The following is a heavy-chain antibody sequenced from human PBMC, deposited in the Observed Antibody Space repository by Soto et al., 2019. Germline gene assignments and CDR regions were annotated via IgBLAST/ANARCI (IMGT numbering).Heavy chain of an antibody. D-gene: IGHD1-26*01. CDR1: GGTFSIYA. Sequence: SVKVSCKASGGTFSIYAISWVRQAPGQGLEWMGGIIPIFGTANYAQKFQGRVTITADESTSTAYMELSSLRSEDTAVYYCARVEVGAINDAFDIWGQGTMVTVSS. CDR3: ARVEVGAINDAFDI. J-gene: IGHJ3*02. CDR2: IIPIFGTA. V-gene: IGHV1-69*13.